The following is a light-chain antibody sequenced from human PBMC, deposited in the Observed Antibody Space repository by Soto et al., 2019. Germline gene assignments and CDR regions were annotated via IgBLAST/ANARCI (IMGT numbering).Light chain of an antibody. V-gene: IGKV1-5*01. CDR3: QHSNSHLCT. J-gene: IGKJ2*02. CDR2: AAS. CDR1: QTIRNW. Sequence: DIQMTQSPSSLSASVGDRVTITCRASQTIRNWLAWYQQKPRRARKLLIYAASTLESEVPSRFSGRGSGTEFTLTINSLQPDDFATYYCQHSNSHLCTFGQGTKLEIK.